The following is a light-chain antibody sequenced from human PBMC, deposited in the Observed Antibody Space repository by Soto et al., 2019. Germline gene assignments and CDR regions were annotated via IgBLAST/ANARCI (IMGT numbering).Light chain of an antibody. CDR3: SSYAGSGNWV. Sequence: HSALTQPPSASGSPGQSVTISCTGASSDVGGYNSVSWYQQHPGKAPKLIISEVNSGVPDRFSGSKSGNTASLTVSGLQAEDEADYYCSSYAGSGNWVFGGGTKLTVL. J-gene: IGLJ3*02. CDR2: EV. CDR1: SSDVGGYNS. V-gene: IGLV2-8*01.